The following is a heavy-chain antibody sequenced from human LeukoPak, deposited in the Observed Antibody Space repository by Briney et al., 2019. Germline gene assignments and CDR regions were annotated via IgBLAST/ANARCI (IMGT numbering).Heavy chain of an antibody. CDR1: GASISTYY. J-gene: IGHJ5*02. CDR3: ARHYSITGGRLSGYWLDP. Sequence: SETLSLTCTVSGASISTYYWSWIWQPPGKGLEWIAYIYYSGSTNCNPSLKSRVTISVDTSKNQVSLKLSSVTAADTAVYYCARHYSITGGRLSGYWLDPWGQGTLVTVSS. V-gene: IGHV4-59*08. D-gene: IGHD7-27*01. CDR2: IYYSGST.